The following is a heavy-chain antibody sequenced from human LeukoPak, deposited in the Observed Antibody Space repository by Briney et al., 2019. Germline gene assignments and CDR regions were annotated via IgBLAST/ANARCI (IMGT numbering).Heavy chain of an antibody. CDR2: IYPGDSDT. CDR1: GYRFTSYW. Sequence: GESLKISCKGSGYRFTSYWIGWVRQMPGRGLEWMGIIYPGDSDTGYSPSFQGQVTISADRSISTAYLQWSSLKASDTAMYYRATSLPNYYDSSGYTSNNFDYWGQGTLVTVSS. J-gene: IGHJ4*02. D-gene: IGHD3-22*01. V-gene: IGHV5-51*01. CDR3: ATSLPNYYDSSGYTSNNFDY.